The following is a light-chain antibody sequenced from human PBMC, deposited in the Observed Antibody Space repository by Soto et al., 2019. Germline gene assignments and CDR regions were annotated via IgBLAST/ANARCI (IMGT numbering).Light chain of an antibody. CDR3: QQYGRSGYT. CDR1: QSVSSNY. Sequence: EIVLTQSPGTLSLSPGERATLSCRASQSVSSNYLAWYRQKPGQAPRLLIYAASSRATGIPDRFSGSGSGTDFTLTISRLEPEDFAVYYCQQYGRSGYTFGQGTKLEIK. CDR2: AAS. J-gene: IGKJ2*01. V-gene: IGKV3-20*01.